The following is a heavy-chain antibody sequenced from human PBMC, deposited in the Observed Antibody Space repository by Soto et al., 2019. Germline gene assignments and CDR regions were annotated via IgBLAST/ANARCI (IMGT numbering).Heavy chain of an antibody. J-gene: IGHJ4*02. V-gene: IGHV1-46*03. CDR3: VRGRGGNYHFYFDH. D-gene: IGHD1-26*01. CDR1: GCTFINYY. CDR2: IDPNDGST. Sequence: ASVKVSCKASGCTFINYYIDWVRQAPGQGLEWMAIIDPNDGSTNYAQSFQGRLTVTRDTSTSTVYMELSSLTSEDTAVYYCVRGRGGNYHFYFDHWGQGTPVTVSS.